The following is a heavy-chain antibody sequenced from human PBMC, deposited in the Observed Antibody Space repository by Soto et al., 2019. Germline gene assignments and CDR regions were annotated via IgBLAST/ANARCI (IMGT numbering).Heavy chain of an antibody. Sequence: QVQLVEAGGGVVQPGRSLRLSCVASGFTFSDSAMHWVRQAPGKGLEWVAVISYGGSNEYYADSVKGRFTISRDNSKNTLYLQINSLRAEDRAVYYCARDSFGTESQFEYWGQGTLVTVSS. J-gene: IGHJ4*02. D-gene: IGHD2-8*02. CDR1: GFTFSDSA. CDR3: ARDSFGTESQFEY. CDR2: ISYGGSNE. V-gene: IGHV3-30-3*01.